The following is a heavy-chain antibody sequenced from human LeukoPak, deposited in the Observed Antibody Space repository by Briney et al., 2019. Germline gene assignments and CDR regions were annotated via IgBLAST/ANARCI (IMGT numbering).Heavy chain of an antibody. CDR1: GDSLSSNSVT. V-gene: IGHV6-1*01. Sequence: SQTLSLTCAISGDSLSSNSVTWNWIRQSPSRGLEWLGRTYYRSTLYNDYAVSVIGRITVNPDTSKNQFSLHLNSVTPEDTAVYYCARRLTQYDCFDPWGQGILVTVSS. J-gene: IGHJ5*02. CDR2: TYYRSTLYN. D-gene: IGHD2-2*01. CDR3: ARRLTQYDCFDP.